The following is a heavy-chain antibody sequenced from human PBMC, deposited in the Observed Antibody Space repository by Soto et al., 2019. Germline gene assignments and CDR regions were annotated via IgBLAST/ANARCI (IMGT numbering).Heavy chain of an antibody. CDR1: GYTFTCYY. J-gene: IGHJ3*02. CDR3: ARNNVAKDAFDI. D-gene: IGHD2-8*01. V-gene: IGHV1-2*04. CDR2: INPNSGGT. Sequence: ASVKVSCKASGYTFTCYYMHWVRQAPGQGLEWMGWINPNSGGTNYAQKFQGWVTMTRDTSISAAYMELSRLRSDDTAVYYCARNNVAKDAFDIWGQGTMVTVSS.